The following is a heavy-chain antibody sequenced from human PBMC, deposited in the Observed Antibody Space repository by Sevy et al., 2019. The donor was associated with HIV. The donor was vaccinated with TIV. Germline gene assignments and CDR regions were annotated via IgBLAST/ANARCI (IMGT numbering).Heavy chain of an antibody. V-gene: IGHV3-30-3*01. Sequence: GGSLRLSCAASGFTFSTYAMHWVRQAPGKGLEWVAVISYDGSNKYYADSVKGRFTISRDNSKNTLFLQMDSLRAEDTVVYFCARDRDPRRYSYGLGIDVWGQGTTVTVSS. CDR3: ARDRDPRRYSYGLGIDV. J-gene: IGHJ6*02. CDR1: GFTFSTYA. CDR2: ISYDGSNK. D-gene: IGHD5-18*01.